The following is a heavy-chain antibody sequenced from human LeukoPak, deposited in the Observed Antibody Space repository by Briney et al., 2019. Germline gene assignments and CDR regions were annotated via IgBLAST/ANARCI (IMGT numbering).Heavy chain of an antibody. CDR1: GGSISSYY. CDR2: IYYSGST. J-gene: IGHJ4*02. V-gene: IGHV4-59*08. D-gene: IGHD6-13*01. CDR3: ARHCDSSWQTPFDY. Sequence: SETLSLTCTVSGGSISSYYWSWIRQPPGKGLEWIGYIYYSGSTNYNPSLKSRVTISVNTSKNQFSLKLSTVTAADTAVYYCARHCDSSWQTPFDYWGQGTLVTVSS.